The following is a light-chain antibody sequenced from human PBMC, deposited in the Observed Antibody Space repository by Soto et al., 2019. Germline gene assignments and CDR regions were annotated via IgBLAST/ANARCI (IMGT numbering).Light chain of an antibody. CDR3: QQYKDWPPLT. CDR1: QNVNIN. Sequence: EIVMTQSPVTLSVSPGERVTLSCRASQNVNINLAWYQQRPGQAPRVLIYGASNRASGIPDRFSGSGSGTDFTLTISSLEPDYFALYYCQQYKDWPPLTFGGGPRVEIK. J-gene: IGKJ4*01. CDR2: GAS. V-gene: IGKV3D-15*01.